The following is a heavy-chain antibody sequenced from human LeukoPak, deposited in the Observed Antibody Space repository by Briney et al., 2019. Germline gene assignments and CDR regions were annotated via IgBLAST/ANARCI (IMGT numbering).Heavy chain of an antibody. J-gene: IGHJ5*02. V-gene: IGHV4-59*01. Sequence: SETLSLTCSVSGGSIRSYYWSWIRLPPGRGLEWIGYIHYSGSTNYNSSLKSRVTISLDTPKNQFSLKLSSVTAADTAVYYCARATYSSSSLWFDPWGQGTLVSVSS. CDR2: IHYSGST. CDR3: ARATYSSSSLWFDP. D-gene: IGHD6-6*01. CDR1: GGSIRSYY.